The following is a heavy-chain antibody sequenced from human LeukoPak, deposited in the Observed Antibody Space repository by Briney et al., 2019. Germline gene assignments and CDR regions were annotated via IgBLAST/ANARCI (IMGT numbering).Heavy chain of an antibody. J-gene: IGHJ4*02. V-gene: IGHV3-53*01. CDR1: GFTVSNNY. CDR2: IYSGGST. CDR3: ARRSPTNWGLDY. D-gene: IGHD7-27*01. Sequence: GGSLRLSCAASGFTVSNNYMSWVRQAPGKGLEWVSVIYSGGSTYYADSVKGRFTISRDNSKNTLYLQMNSLRAEDTVLYYCARRSPTNWGLDYWGQGTLVTVSS.